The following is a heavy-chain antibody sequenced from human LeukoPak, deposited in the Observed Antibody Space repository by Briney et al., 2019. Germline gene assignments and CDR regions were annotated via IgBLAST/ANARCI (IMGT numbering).Heavy chain of an antibody. CDR1: GYSFTSYW. J-gene: IGHJ4*02. V-gene: IGHV5-10-1*01. Sequence: GESLKISCKGSGYSFTSYWVSWVRRMPGKGLEWMGRIDPSDSYTNYSPSFQGHVTISADKSISTAYLQWSSLKASDTAMYYCARRGFGSGSYYFDYWGQGTLVTVSS. CDR3: ARRGFGSGSYYFDY. D-gene: IGHD3-10*01. CDR2: IDPSDSYT.